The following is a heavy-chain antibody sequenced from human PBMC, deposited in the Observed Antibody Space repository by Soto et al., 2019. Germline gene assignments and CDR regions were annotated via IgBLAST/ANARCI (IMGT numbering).Heavy chain of an antibody. Sequence: GASLKISCKTSGYTFTNSWIGWVRQMPGKGLEWMGIIFPGDSDTRYNPSFQGQVTISVDKSISTAYLQWSSLQASDTALYYCARHPSYWYDNSHYKYRFDYWCQGTQVTVS. CDR2: IFPGDSDT. V-gene: IGHV5-51*01. J-gene: IGHJ4*02. CDR1: GYTFTNSW. CDR3: ARHPSYWYDNSHYKYRFDY. D-gene: IGHD3-22*01.